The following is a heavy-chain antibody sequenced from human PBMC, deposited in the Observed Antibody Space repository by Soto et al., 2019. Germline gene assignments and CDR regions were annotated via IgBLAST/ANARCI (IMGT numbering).Heavy chain of an antibody. Sequence: SETLSLTCTVSGGSISSYYWSWTRQPPGKGLEWIGYIYYSGSTNYNPSLKSRVTISVDTSKNQFSLKLSSVTAADAAVYYCARGPTGTSSTYYYYYYMDVWGKGTTVTVSS. CDR3: ARGPTGTSSTYYYYYYMDV. V-gene: IGHV4-59*01. CDR1: GGSISSYY. D-gene: IGHD1-7*01. J-gene: IGHJ6*03. CDR2: IYYSGST.